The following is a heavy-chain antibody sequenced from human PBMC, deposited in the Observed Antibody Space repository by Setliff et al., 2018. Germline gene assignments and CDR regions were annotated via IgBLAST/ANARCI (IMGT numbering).Heavy chain of an antibody. CDR2: ISGSGGST. J-gene: IGHJ1*01. CDR1: GFTVRSYY. D-gene: IGHD6-19*01. V-gene: IGHV3-23*01. Sequence: GGSLRLSCAASGFTVRSYYMTWVRQAPGKGLEWVSAISGSGGSTYYADSVKGRFTISKDNSKNTLYLQMNSLRAEDTAVYYCAKDSSGSPHSLISYFQHWGQGTLVTVSS. CDR3: AKDSSGSPHSLISYFQH.